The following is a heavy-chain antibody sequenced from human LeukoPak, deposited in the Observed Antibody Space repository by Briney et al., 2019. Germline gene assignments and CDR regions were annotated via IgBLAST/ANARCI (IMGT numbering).Heavy chain of an antibody. D-gene: IGHD3-10*01. CDR3: ATPSGNAFDI. Sequence: SETLSLTCTLSGGSVSSSRFHWGWIRQPPGKGLELIGNIYYSGSTSYKPSLKSRVTMSLDTPKNQFSLTLRSLTAADTAVYYCATPSGNAFDIWGQGIMVTVSS. V-gene: IGHV4-39*07. CDR2: IYYSGST. J-gene: IGHJ3*02. CDR1: GGSVSSSRFH.